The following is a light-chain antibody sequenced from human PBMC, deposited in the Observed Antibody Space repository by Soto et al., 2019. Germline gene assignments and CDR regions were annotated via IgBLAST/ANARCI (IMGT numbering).Light chain of an antibody. J-gene: IGLJ3*02. CDR1: SRDVAAYNL. V-gene: IGLV2-23*01. CDR2: EDN. CDR3: CSSTRSRNWV. Sequence: QSALTQPASVSGSPGQSITISCTGISRDVAAYNLVSWYQQHPDKVPKLIIYEDNKRPSGVSNRFSGSKSGNTASLTISGLQAEDEADYYSCSSTRSRNWVFGGGTKLTVL.